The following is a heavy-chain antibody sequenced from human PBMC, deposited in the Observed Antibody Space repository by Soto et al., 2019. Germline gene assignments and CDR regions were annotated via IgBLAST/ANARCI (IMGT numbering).Heavy chain of an antibody. D-gene: IGHD2-15*01. CDR3: ARELPPDL. CDR2: IWSAGLT. CDR1: VFTVSSKY. V-gene: IGHV3-53*01. Sequence: HPGGSLRLSCAASVFTVSSKYMNWVRQAPGKGLEWVSIIWSAGLTYYADSVRGRFTISRDISKNILFLQMNNLRAEDSAIYYCARELPPDLWGQGTLVTVSS. J-gene: IGHJ5*02.